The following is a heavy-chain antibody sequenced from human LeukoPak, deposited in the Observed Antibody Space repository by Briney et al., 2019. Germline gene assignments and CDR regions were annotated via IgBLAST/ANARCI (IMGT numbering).Heavy chain of an antibody. CDR1: GFTFSTYA. J-gene: IGHJ6*03. CDR3: AREQGRGPYGDYFYYMDV. Sequence: GGSLGLSCAAAGFTFSTYAMTWVRQAPGKGLEWVSLISGAGGSTYYADSVKGRFTISRDNSKNTLYLQMNSLRAEDTAVYYCAREQGRGPYGDYFYYMDVWGKGTTVTISS. V-gene: IGHV3-23*01. D-gene: IGHD4-17*01. CDR2: ISGAGGST.